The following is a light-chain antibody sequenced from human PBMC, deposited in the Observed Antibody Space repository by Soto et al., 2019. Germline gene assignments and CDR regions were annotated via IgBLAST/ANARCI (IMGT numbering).Light chain of an antibody. V-gene: IGKV3D-15*01. J-gene: IGKJ1*01. CDR3: QQYGSSPQT. Sequence: EIVMTQSSATLSVSPVERATLSCRASQTINSDLAWYQQKPGQAPRLLIYGASTRATGIPGRFSGSGSGTDFTLTISSLEPEDFAVYYCQQYGSSPQTFGQGTKVDIK. CDR1: QTINSD. CDR2: GAS.